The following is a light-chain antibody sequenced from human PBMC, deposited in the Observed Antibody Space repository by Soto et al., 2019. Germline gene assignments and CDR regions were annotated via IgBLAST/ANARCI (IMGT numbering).Light chain of an antibody. J-gene: IGKJ4*01. Sequence: DIQMTQSPSSLSASVGDRVTITCQASQEIRNYLNWHQQRPGKAPKLLIYDAVHLESGVPPRFSATGYGTHFSFTISSLQAEDIGTYYCQEHKDVPLTFGGGTRVE. CDR2: DAV. V-gene: IGKV1-33*01. CDR1: QEIRNY. CDR3: QEHKDVPLT.